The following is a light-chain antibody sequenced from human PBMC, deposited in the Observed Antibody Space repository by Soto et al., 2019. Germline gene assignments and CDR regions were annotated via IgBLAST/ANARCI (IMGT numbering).Light chain of an antibody. CDR2: DAS. Sequence: DIQMTQSPSSLSASVGDRVTITCQASQDIKNYLNWYQQKPGKAPNLLIYDASNLKTGVPSRFSGSGSRTHFTFTISSLQPEDIATYYCQHSDHLPPLSFGGGTKVEIK. V-gene: IGKV1-33*01. CDR3: QHSDHLPPLS. CDR1: QDIKNY. J-gene: IGKJ4*01.